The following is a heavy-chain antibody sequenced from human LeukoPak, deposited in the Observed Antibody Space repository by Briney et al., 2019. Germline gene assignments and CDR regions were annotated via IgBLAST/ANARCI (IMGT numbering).Heavy chain of an antibody. J-gene: IGHJ3*02. V-gene: IGHV1-69*06. CDR2: IIPIFGTA. CDR3: ARDDRGYDFWSGYAFDI. D-gene: IGHD3-3*01. CDR1: GYTFTSYA. Sequence: GASVKVSCKASGYTFTSYAISWVRQAPGQGLEWMGGIIPIFGTANYAQKFQGRVTITADKSTSTAYMELSSLRSEDTAVYYCARDDRGYDFWSGYAFDIWGQGTMVTVSS.